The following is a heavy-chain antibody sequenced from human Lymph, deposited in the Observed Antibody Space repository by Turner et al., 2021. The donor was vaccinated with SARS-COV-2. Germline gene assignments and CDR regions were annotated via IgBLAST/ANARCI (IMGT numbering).Heavy chain of an antibody. CDR3: ARGSGSYLSAFDI. Sequence: QVQLVESGGGVVQPGRSLRLSCAASGFTFSTYAIHWGRQAPGKGLEWVAVISYDGFNKYYSDSVKGQFTISRDNSKNTLYLQMSSLRAEDTAVYYCARGSGSYLSAFDIWGQGTMVTVSS. D-gene: IGHD1-26*01. CDR1: GFTFSTYA. V-gene: IGHV3-30*04. J-gene: IGHJ3*02. CDR2: ISYDGFNK.